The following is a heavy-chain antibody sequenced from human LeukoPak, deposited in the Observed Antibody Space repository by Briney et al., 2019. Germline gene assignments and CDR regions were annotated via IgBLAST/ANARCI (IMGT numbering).Heavy chain of an antibody. CDR1: GFTFSSYE. CDR2: ISSSGSTI. CDR3: AKCPYWSIPYYFDY. V-gene: IGHV3-48*03. Sequence: PGGSLRLSCAASGFTFSSYEMNWVRQAPGKGLEWVSYISSSGSTIYYADSVKGRFTISRDNAKNSLYLQMNSLRGEDTAVYYCAKCPYWSIPYYFDYWGQGTLVTVFS. D-gene: IGHD2-2*01. J-gene: IGHJ4*02.